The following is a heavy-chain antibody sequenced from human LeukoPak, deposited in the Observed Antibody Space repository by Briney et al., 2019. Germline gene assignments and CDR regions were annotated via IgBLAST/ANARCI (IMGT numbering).Heavy chain of an antibody. CDR3: AKDRGYYYDSSGLEVDY. V-gene: IGHV3-30*18. J-gene: IGHJ4*02. CDR1: GFTFSSYG. CDR2: ISYDGSNK. D-gene: IGHD3-22*01. Sequence: GSLRLSCAASGFTFSSYGMHWVRQAPGKGLEWVAVISYDGSNKYYADSVKGRFTISRDNSKNTLYLQMNSLRAEDTAVYYCAKDRGYYYDSSGLEVDYWGQGTLVTVSS.